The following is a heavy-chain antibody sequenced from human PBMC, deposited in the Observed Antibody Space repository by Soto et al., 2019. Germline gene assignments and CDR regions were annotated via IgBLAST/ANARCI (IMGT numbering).Heavy chain of an antibody. V-gene: IGHV4-61*02. CDR2: IYTGGST. Sequence: SETLPLTCTVSGGSVSSGSYYLSWIRQPAGKGLEWIGRIYTGGSTNYDPSLKSRVTMSVDTSKNQFSLKLSSVTAADTAVYYCCGYSYGRVIDYGGQRTLVTVSS. D-gene: IGHD5-18*01. J-gene: IGHJ4*02. CDR3: CGYSYGRVIDY. CDR1: GGSVSSGSYY.